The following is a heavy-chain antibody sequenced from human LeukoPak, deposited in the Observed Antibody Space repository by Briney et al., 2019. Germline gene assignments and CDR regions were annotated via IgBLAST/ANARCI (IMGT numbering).Heavy chain of an antibody. D-gene: IGHD3-10*01. CDR2: TYYRSKWYT. J-gene: IGHJ4*02. Sequence: GRTYYRSKWYTDYAVSVKSRITIDPDTSQNQFSLQLNSVTPEDTAVYYCARDYYGTSLFDYWGQGTLVTVSS. V-gene: IGHV6-1*01. CDR3: ARDYYGTSLFDY.